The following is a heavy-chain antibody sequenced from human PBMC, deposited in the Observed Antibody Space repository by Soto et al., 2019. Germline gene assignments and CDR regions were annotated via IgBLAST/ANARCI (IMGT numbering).Heavy chain of an antibody. CDR1: GFTFDDYA. CDR3: VRSKGGYSYGTPFDY. J-gene: IGHJ4*02. Sequence: EVQLEESGGALVQPGRSLRLSCAASGFTFDDYAMHWVRQVLGKGLEWVSSISWKSGNIGYADSVKGRFTTSRDNAKNSLYLQMNSQRPEDTALYYCVRSKGGYSYGTPFDYWGQGTLVTVSS. D-gene: IGHD5-18*01. V-gene: IGHV3-9*01. CDR2: ISWKSGNI.